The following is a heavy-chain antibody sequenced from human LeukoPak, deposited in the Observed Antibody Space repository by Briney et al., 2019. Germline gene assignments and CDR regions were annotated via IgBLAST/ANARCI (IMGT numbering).Heavy chain of an antibody. V-gene: IGHV4-39*07. CDR2: IYYSGST. CDR3: ARVIYDILTGDLGY. CDR1: GGSISSSSYY. Sequence: TSETLSLTCTVSGGSISSSSYYWGWLRQPPGKGLEWIGSIYYSGSTYYNPSLKSRVTISVDTSKNQFSLKLSSVTAADTAVYYCARVIYDILTGDLGYWGQGTLVTVSS. J-gene: IGHJ4*02. D-gene: IGHD3-9*01.